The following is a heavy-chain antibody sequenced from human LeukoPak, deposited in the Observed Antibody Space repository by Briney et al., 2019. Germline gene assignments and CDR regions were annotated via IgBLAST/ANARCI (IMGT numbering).Heavy chain of an antibody. V-gene: IGHV5-51*01. CDR2: IYPGDSDT. J-gene: IGHJ4*02. Sequence: LGESLKISCKGSGYNFTPYWIGWVRQMPGKGLEWMGIIYPGDSDTRYSPSFQGQVTISADKSISTAYLQWSSLKASDTAMYYCARRFSDSSGYYYLFDYWGQGTLVTVSS. CDR1: GYNFTPYW. CDR3: ARRFSDSSGYYYLFDY. D-gene: IGHD3-22*01.